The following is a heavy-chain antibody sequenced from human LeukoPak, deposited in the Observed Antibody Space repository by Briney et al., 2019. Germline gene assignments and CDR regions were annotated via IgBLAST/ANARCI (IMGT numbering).Heavy chain of an antibody. D-gene: IGHD3-10*01. CDR3: VRSFGSSCF. CDR2: ISSSGSTI. Sequence: GGSLRLSCAASGFTFSSYEMNWVRQAPGKGLEWVSYISSSGSTIYYADSVKGRFTISRDNAKNSLYPQMNSLRAEDTAVYYCVRSFGSSCFWGQGTLVTVSS. J-gene: IGHJ4*02. CDR1: GFTFSSYE. V-gene: IGHV3-48*03.